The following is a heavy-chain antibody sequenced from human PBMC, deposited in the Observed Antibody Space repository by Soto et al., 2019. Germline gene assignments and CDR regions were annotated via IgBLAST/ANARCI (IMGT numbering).Heavy chain of an antibody. J-gene: IGHJ6*02. CDR3: AQAHTSGWSSYYYYGLDV. V-gene: IGHV3-23*01. CDR2: INNNGGIT. D-gene: IGHD6-19*01. Sequence: PGGSLRLSGAASGFTFSNYAMSWVREAPGKGLEWVSGINNNGGITHYADSVKGRFTISRDNSKNTLYLQINSLRAEDTAVYYCAQAHTSGWSSYYYYGLDVWGQGTTVTVSS. CDR1: GFTFSNYA.